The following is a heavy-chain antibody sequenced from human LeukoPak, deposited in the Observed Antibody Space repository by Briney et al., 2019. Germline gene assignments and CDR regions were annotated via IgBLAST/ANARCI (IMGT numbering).Heavy chain of an antibody. Sequence: HSGGSLRLSCAASGFTFSDYAKHWVRQAPGKGLEWVAVLSYGGTNKYYADSVKGRFTISRDNSKNTMFLQMNSLRAEDTAVYHCARDRSGYANDAFDFWGQGTMVTVSS. CDR3: ARDRSGYANDAFDF. V-gene: IGHV3-30-3*01. D-gene: IGHD3-3*01. CDR2: LSYGGTNK. CDR1: GFTFSDYA. J-gene: IGHJ3*01.